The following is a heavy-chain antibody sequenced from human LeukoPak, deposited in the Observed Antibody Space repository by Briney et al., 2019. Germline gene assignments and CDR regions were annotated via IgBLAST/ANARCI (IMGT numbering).Heavy chain of an antibody. Sequence: PSETLSLTCAVYGGSFSGYYWSWIRQPPGKGLEWIGEINHSGGTNYNPSLKSRVTISVDTSKNQFSLKLSSVTAADTAVYYCARGTPSGWYNYWGQGTLVTVSS. D-gene: IGHD6-19*01. CDR1: GGSFSGYY. CDR3: ARGTPSGWYNY. CDR2: INHSGGT. J-gene: IGHJ4*02. V-gene: IGHV4-34*01.